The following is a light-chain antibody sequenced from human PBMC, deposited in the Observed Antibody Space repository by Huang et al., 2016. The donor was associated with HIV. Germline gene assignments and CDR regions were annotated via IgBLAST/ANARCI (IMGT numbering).Light chain of an antibody. J-gene: IGKJ1*01. CDR3: QQATSFPPWA. CDR2: AAS. Sequence: DIQMTQSPSSVSASVGDRVTITCLASQDLSSWLSWYQQKPGKAPKLLIYAASSLQSGVPSRFSGTGSGTDFTLTISSLQPEDFATYYCQQATSFPPWAFGQGTKVEIK. V-gene: IGKV1-12*01. CDR1: QDLSSW.